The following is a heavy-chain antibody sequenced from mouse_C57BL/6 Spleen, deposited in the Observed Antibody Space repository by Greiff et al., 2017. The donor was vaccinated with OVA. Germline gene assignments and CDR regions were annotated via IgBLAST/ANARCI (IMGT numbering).Heavy chain of an antibody. V-gene: IGHV1-80*01. Sequence: QVQLQQSGAELVKPGASVKISCKASGYAFSSYWMNWVKQRPGKGLEWIGQIYPGDGDTNYNGKFKGKATLTADKSSSTAYMQLSSLTSEDSAVYFWASVYYSNYASYYAMDYWGQGTSVTVSS. CDR3: ASVYYSNYASYYAMDY. CDR1: GYAFSSYW. J-gene: IGHJ4*01. D-gene: IGHD2-5*01. CDR2: IYPGDGDT.